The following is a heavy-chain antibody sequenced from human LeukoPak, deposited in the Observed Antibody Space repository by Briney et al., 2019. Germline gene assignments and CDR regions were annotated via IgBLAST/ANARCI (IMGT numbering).Heavy chain of an antibody. CDR2: ISGSGGST. D-gene: IGHD6-13*01. J-gene: IGHJ5*02. Sequence: GGSLRLSCAASRFPFNNYAMSWVRQAPGKGLEWVSAISGSGGSTHYADSVKGRFTISRDNSKNTLYLQVNSLRAEDTAVYYCAKDLIAAAGTALYWFDPWGQGTLVTVSS. CDR3: AKDLIAAAGTALYWFDP. CDR1: RFPFNNYA. V-gene: IGHV3-23*01.